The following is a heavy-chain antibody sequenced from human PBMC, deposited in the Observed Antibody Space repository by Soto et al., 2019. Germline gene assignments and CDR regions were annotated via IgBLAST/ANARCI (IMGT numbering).Heavy chain of an antibody. CDR3: ARDPHEFWTSYWFDP. D-gene: IGHD3-3*01. J-gene: IGHJ5*02. V-gene: IGHV1-18*01. Sequence: ASVKVACKTSGYTFNAYGINWVRQAPGQGLELMGWISAYDGKITYAERFKGRVTLTTATSTSTAYMELRSLRSDDTAIYYCARDPHEFWTSYWFDPWGQGTPVTVSS. CDR1: GYTFNAYG. CDR2: ISAYDGKI.